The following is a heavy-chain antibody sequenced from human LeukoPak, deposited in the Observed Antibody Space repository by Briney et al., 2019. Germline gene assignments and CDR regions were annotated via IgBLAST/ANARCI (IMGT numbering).Heavy chain of an antibody. Sequence: SETLSLTCTVSGGSMSSSSYYWGWIRQPPGKGLEWIGSFHYSGSTYYNPSLKSRLTVSADTSRNQFSLKLSSVTAADTAVYYCALQEDTGNHNWFDPWGQGTLVTVSS. CDR3: ALQEDTGNHNWFDP. D-gene: IGHD5-18*01. CDR2: FHYSGST. V-gene: IGHV4-39*01. CDR1: GGSMSSSSYY. J-gene: IGHJ5*02.